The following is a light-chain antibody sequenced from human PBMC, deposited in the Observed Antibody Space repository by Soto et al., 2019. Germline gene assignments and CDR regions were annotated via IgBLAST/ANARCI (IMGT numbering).Light chain of an antibody. J-gene: IGKJ5*01. CDR1: QDVGTY. Sequence: VLTQSPATLSLSPGERATLSCRASQDVGTYVAWYQVRGGQAPRLLISGASKRATGIPDRINGGGSGADFTLTINSLESEEFGVYFCQQGGNWPVTFGQGTRVEIK. V-gene: IGKV3D-11*01. CDR2: GAS. CDR3: QQGGNWPVT.